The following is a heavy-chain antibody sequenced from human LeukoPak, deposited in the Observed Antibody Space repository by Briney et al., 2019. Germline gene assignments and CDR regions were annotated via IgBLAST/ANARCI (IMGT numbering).Heavy chain of an antibody. J-gene: IGHJ4*02. Sequence: GGSLRLSCAASGFTFNAFGMNWVRQAPGKGLEWVSYIGTTSGAIYYADSVKGRFTISRDSAKNSLYLRMNSLRAEDSAVYYCARFRTWGDKAFDYWGQGTLVTVSS. CDR3: ARFRTWGDKAFDY. CDR2: IGTTSGAI. CDR1: GFTFNAFG. D-gene: IGHD2-21*02. V-gene: IGHV3-48*01.